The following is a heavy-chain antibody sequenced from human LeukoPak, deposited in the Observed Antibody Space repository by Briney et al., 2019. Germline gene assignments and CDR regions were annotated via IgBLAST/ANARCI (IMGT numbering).Heavy chain of an antibody. CDR1: GFPFSIFA. J-gene: IGHJ4*02. CDR3: AKDPNFSSGWYLADY. Sequence: PGGSLRLSCAASGFPFSIFALSWVHQAPGKGLEWVSYADSVKGRFTVSRDNSKKTVDLQMNSLRAEDTALYYCAKDPNFSSGWYLADYWGQGTLVTVSS. D-gene: IGHD6-19*01. V-gene: IGHV3-23*01.